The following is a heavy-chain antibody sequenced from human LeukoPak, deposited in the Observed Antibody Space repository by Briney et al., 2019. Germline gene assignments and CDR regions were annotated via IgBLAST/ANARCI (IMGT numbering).Heavy chain of an antibody. V-gene: IGHV4-61*02. CDR3: ARTSTATTAFDP. CDR2: IYTGGST. D-gene: IGHD4-11*01. CDR1: GASLSSGGYY. Sequence: SETLSLTCTVSGASLSSGGYYWSWLRQPAGKGLEWIGRIYTGGSTNYSPSLKSRVTISLDTSKNQFSLKLTSVTAADMAVYYCARTSTATTAFDPWGQGTLVTVSS. J-gene: IGHJ5*02.